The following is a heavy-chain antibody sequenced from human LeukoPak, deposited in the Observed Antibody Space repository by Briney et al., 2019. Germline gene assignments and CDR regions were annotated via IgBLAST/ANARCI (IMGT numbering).Heavy chain of an antibody. Sequence: GESLKISCKGSGYSFTSYWIGWVRQMPGKGLEWMGIIYPGDSDTRYSPSFQGQVTISADKSISTAYLQWSSLKASDTAMYYCARSQGPFGELFEYYFDYWGQGTLVTVSS. CDR3: ARSQGPFGELFEYYFDY. CDR2: IYPGDSDT. J-gene: IGHJ4*02. V-gene: IGHV5-51*01. D-gene: IGHD3-10*01. CDR1: GYSFTSYW.